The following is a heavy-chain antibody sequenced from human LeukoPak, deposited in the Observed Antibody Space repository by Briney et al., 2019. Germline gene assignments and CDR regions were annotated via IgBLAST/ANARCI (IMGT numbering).Heavy chain of an antibody. CDR3: ARPVYAIGGFDP. CDR1: GGSISSSSYY. D-gene: IGHD2-8*01. J-gene: IGHJ5*02. Sequence: PSETLSLTCTVSGGSISSSSYYWGWIRQPPGKGLEWIGSIYYSGSTYYNPSLKSRVTISVDTSKSQFSLKLSSVTAADTAVYYCARPVYAIGGFDPWGQGTLVTVSS. CDR2: IYYSGST. V-gene: IGHV4-39*07.